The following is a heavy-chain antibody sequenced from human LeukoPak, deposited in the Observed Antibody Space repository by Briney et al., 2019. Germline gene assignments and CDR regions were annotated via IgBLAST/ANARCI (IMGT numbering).Heavy chain of an antibody. J-gene: IGHJ6*02. CDR3: ARFVANWNPGGMDV. V-gene: IGHV3-21*01. CDR2: ITGSGGSI. Sequence: PGGSLRLPCVASEFTFSVYGMSWVRQAPGTGLEWVSSITGSGGSIHYKESVRGRFTISRDNSENSIFLQMNNLRAEDTGVYYCARFVANWNPGGMDVWGQGTTVIVSS. CDR1: EFTFSVYG. D-gene: IGHD1-20*01.